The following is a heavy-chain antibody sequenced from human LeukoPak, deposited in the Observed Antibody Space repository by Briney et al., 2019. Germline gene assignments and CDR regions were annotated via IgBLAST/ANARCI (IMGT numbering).Heavy chain of an antibody. CDR2: INHSGST. J-gene: IGHJ5*02. V-gene: IGHV4-34*01. CDR1: GGSFSGYY. CDR3: ARGAWFGELPSRFDP. D-gene: IGHD3-10*01. Sequence: PSETLSLTCAVYGGSFSGYYWSWIRQPPGEGLEWIGEINHSGSTNYNPSLKSRVTISVDTSKNQFSLKLSSVTAADTAVYYCARGAWFGELPSRFDPWGQGTLVTVSS.